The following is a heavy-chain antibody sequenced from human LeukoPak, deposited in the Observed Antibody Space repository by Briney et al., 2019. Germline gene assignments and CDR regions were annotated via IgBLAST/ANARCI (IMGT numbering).Heavy chain of an antibody. CDR2: IYSGGST. J-gene: IGHJ6*03. V-gene: IGHV3-53*01. Sequence: GGSLRLSCAASGFTVSSNYMSWVRQAPGKGLEWVSVIYSGGSTYYADSVKGRFTISRDNSKNTLYLQMNSLRAEDTAVYYCARDLAAPFHYCYMDVWGKGTTVTVSS. CDR1: GFTVSSNY. D-gene: IGHD6-13*01. CDR3: ARDLAAPFHYCYMDV.